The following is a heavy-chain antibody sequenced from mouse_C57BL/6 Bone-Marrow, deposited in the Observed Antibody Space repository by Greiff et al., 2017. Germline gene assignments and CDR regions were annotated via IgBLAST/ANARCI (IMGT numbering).Heavy chain of an antibody. J-gene: IGHJ3*01. V-gene: IGHV1-18*01. CDR3: ARPFKMLPAFAY. CDR1: GYTFTDYN. CDR2: INPNNGGT. Sequence: EVQLQQSGPELVKPGASVKIPCKASGYTFTDYNMDWVKQSHGKSLEWIGDINPNNGGTIYNQKFKGKATLTVDKSSSTAYMELRSLTSEDTAVYYCARPFKMLPAFAYWGQGTLVTVSA.